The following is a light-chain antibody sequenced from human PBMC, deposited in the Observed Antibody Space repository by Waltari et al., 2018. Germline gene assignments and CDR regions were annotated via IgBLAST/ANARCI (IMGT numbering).Light chain of an antibody. J-gene: IGKJ1*01. Sequence: EIVLTQSPASLSLSPGDRATLSCRASQSVGRTLAWYQQRPGQAPRLLICDASSRATGIPDRFSGSGSGTDISLTISRLEPEDFAVYYCQKYGTRPATFGQGTKVEVK. CDR1: QSVGRT. CDR2: DAS. CDR3: QKYGTRPAT. V-gene: IGKV3-20*01.